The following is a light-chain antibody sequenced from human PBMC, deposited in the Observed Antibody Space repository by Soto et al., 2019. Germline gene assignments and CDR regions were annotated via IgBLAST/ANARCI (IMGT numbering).Light chain of an antibody. J-gene: IGLJ1*01. V-gene: IGLV2-11*01. CDR2: DVN. Sequence: QSALTQPGSVSGSPGQSVTISCTGTSSDVGAYIYVSWYQQHPGKPPKLMIYDVNKRPSGVPDRFSGSKSGNTASLTISGLQAEDEADYYCSSFTTSRFYVFGPGTKLTVL. CDR3: SSFTTSRFYV. CDR1: SSDVGAYIY.